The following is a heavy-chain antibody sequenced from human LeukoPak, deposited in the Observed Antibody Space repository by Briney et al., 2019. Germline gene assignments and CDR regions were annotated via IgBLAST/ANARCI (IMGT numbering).Heavy chain of an antibody. CDR3: ARVSSDSKGYYDSSGDAFDI. V-gene: IGHV4-59*08. J-gene: IGHJ3*02. CDR2: TYYSGST. CDR1: GGSISSYY. D-gene: IGHD3-22*01. Sequence: SETLSLTCTVSGGSISSYYWSWIRQPPGKGLEWIGYTYYSGSTNYNPSLKSRVTISVDTSKNQFSLKLSSVTAADTAVYYCARVSSDSKGYYDSSGDAFDIWGQGTMVTVSS.